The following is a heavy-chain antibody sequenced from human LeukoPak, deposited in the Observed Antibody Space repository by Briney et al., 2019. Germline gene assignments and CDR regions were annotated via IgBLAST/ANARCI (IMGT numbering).Heavy chain of an antibody. CDR3: ARLAHGDYVRLGYYYFDY. J-gene: IGHJ4*02. CDR1: GGSISSGSYY. V-gene: IGHV4-61*02. D-gene: IGHD4-17*01. CDR2: IYTSGST. Sequence: SETLSLTCTVSGGSISSGSYYWSWIRQPAGKGLEWIGRIYTSGSTNYNPSLKSRVTISVDTSKNQFSLKLSSVTAADTAVYYCARLAHGDYVRLGYYYFDYWGQGTLVTVSS.